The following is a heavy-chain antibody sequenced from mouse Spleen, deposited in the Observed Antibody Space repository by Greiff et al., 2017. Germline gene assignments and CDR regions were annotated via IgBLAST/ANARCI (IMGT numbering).Heavy chain of an antibody. J-gene: IGHJ2*01. CDR1: GFTFSSYA. D-gene: IGHD1-2*01. CDR3: ARQTGYGYDYFDY. CDR2: ISSGGGNT. Sequence: EVQLVESGGGLVKLGGSLKLSCAASGFTFSSYAMSWVRQTPEKRLEWVATISSGGGNTYYPDSVKGRFTISRDNAKNTLYLQMSSLKSEDTAMYYCARQTGYGYDYFDYWGQGTTLTVSS. V-gene: IGHV5-9-3*01.